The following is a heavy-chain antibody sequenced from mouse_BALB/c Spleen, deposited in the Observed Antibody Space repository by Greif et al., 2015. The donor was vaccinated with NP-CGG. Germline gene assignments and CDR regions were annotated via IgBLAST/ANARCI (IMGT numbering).Heavy chain of an antibody. CDR3: ARWGAAFAY. CDR1: GFTFTDYY. Sequence: EVKLVESGGGLVQPGGSLRLSCATSGFTFTDYYMSWVRQPPGKALEWLGFIRNKANGYTTEYSASVKGRFTISRDNSQSILYLQMNTLRAEDSATYYCARWGAAFAYWGQGTLVTVSA. CDR2: IRNKANGYTT. V-gene: IGHV7-3*02. J-gene: IGHJ3*01.